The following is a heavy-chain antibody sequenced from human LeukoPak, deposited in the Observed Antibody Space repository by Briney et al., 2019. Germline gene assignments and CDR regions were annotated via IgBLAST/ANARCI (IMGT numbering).Heavy chain of an antibody. CDR3: VRVRVASMGPPDY. D-gene: IGHD5-12*01. J-gene: IGHJ4*02. CDR2: IWYDGSNK. Sequence: PGGPLRLSCAASGFTFSSFGLHWVRQAPGKGLEWVAVIWYDGSNKKYVHSVKGRSTISRDNSKNTLYLQMSSLRAEDTAVYYCVRVRVASMGPPDYWGQGTLVTVSS. CDR1: GFTFSSFG. V-gene: IGHV3-33*01.